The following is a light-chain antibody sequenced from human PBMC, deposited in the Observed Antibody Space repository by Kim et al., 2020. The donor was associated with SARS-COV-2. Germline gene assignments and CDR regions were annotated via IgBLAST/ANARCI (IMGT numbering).Light chain of an antibody. CDR2: QAS. CDR1: QSVDGW. J-gene: IGKJ1*01. V-gene: IGKV1-5*03. CDR3: KQYETYWT. Sequence: DIQMTQSPSTLSAFVGDRVTMTCRASQSVDGWLAWYQQKPGKAPTLLIYQASKLASGVPSRFSGSGSGTDFTITVSNLQSDDSAVYYCKQYETYWTFGPGTKVDIK.